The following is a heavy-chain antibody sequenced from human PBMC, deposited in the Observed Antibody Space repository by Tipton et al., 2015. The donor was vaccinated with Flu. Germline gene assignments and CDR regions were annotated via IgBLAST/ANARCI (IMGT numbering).Heavy chain of an antibody. CDR3: ARDLWNDRRAYYYYGVDV. Sequence: LRLSCTVSGDSISTTIYYWGWVRQPPGKGLEWIGSIYYSGTTYYNPSLKSRVTISVDSSKNEFSLTLASLTAADTAVYYCARDLWNDRRAYYYYGVDVGGKGTTVTVSS. J-gene: IGHJ6*04. CDR2: IYYSGTT. CDR1: GDSISTTIYY. D-gene: IGHD1-1*01. V-gene: IGHV4-39*07.